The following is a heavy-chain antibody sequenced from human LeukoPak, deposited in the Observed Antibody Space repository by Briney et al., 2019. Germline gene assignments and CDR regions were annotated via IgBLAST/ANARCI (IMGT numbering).Heavy chain of an antibody. Sequence: GGSLRLSCAASGFPFSSYWMSWVRQAPGKGLEGVANIKKDGSEKYYVDAVKGRFTISRDNAKTSLYLQMNSLRAEDTAVYYCAKSTQGHPNYWGQGTLVTVST. V-gene: IGHV3-7*03. CDR1: GFPFSSYW. CDR2: IKKDGSEK. CDR3: AKSTQGHPNY. J-gene: IGHJ4*02.